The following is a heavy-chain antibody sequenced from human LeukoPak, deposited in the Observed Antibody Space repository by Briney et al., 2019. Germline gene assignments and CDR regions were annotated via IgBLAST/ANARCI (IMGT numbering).Heavy chain of an antibody. CDR3: ARVGSSGWYVHPTLDY. CDR1: GYTLTGYY. D-gene: IGHD6-19*01. J-gene: IGHJ4*02. CDR2: INPNSGDT. V-gene: IGHV1-2*02. Sequence: ASVKVSCKASGYTLTGYYMHWVRQAPGQGLEWMGWINPNSGDTNYAQKFQGRVTVTRDTSISTAYMELSRLRSDDTAVYYCARVGSSGWYVHPTLDYWGQGTLVTVSS.